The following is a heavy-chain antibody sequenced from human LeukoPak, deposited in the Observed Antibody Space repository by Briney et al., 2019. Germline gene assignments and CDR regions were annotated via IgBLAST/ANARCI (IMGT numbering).Heavy chain of an antibody. CDR1: GFTFSSYA. V-gene: IGHV3-23*05. CDR3: ARQTGASTNFDN. J-gene: IGHJ4*02. CDR2: IYSGGTT. D-gene: IGHD2-2*01. Sequence: TGGSLRLSCAASGFTFSSYAMSWVRQAPGKGLEWVSAIYSGGTTYYANSVKGRFTISRDNSKNMLYLLMNSLRAEDTAIYHCARQTGASTNFDNWGQGTLVTVSS.